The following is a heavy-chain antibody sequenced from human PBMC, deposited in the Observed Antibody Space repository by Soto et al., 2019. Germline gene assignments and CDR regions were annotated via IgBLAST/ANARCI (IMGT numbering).Heavy chain of an antibody. J-gene: IGHJ5*02. CDR3: ARAAYGEYWFDP. V-gene: IGHV3-74*01. CDR2: INGDGRTA. CDR1: GFTFSGYW. Sequence: GGPLRLSCAASGFTFSGYWMHWVRQAPGKGLMWVSRINGDGRTANYADSVKGRFTISRENAKNTLYLQMNSLRAEDTAVYYCARAAYGEYWFDPWGQGTLVTVSS. D-gene: IGHD4-17*01.